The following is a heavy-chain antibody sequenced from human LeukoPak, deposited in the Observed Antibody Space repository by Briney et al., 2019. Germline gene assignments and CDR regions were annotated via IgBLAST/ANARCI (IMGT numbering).Heavy chain of an antibody. CDR2: TYYRSKWYN. CDR1: GDSVSSNSAA. Sequence: SQTLSLTCAISGDSVSSNSAAWNWIRQSPSRGLEWLGRTYYRSKWYNDYAVSVKSRITINPDTSKNQFSPQLNSVTPEDTAVYYCARDGYYDILTGVYYYYYGMDVWGKGTTVTVSS. J-gene: IGHJ6*04. CDR3: ARDGYYDILTGVYYYYYGMDV. V-gene: IGHV6-1*01. D-gene: IGHD3-9*01.